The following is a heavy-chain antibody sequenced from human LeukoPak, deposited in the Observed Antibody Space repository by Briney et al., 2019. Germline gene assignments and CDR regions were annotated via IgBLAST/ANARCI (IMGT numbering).Heavy chain of an antibody. CDR3: ARQRWLPPGFDS. Sequence: SETLSLTCAVYGGSFSGYYWSWIRQPPGKGLEWIGEINHSGSTNYNPSLKSRAIMSVDTSKNHFSLKLSSVSPADTAVYYCARQRWLPPGFDSWGQGTLVTVSS. CDR2: INHSGST. CDR1: GGSFSGYY. V-gene: IGHV4-34*01. J-gene: IGHJ4*02. D-gene: IGHD5-24*01.